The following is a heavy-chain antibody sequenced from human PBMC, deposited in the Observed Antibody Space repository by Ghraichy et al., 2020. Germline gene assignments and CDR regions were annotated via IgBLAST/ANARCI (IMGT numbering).Heavy chain of an antibody. Sequence: SETLSLTCTVSGGSISSYYWSWIRQPPGKGLEWIGYIYTSGSTNYNPSLKSRVTISVDTSKNQFSLKLSSVTAADTAVYYCARHAGPYGGNSAIDYWGQGTLVTVSS. J-gene: IGHJ4*02. CDR3: ARHAGPYGGNSAIDY. CDR2: IYTSGST. D-gene: IGHD4-23*01. V-gene: IGHV4-4*09. CDR1: GGSISSYY.